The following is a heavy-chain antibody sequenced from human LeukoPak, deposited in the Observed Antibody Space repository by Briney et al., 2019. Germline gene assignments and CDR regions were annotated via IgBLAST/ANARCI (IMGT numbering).Heavy chain of an antibody. J-gene: IGHJ4*02. CDR3: ARHAVYAGSGWAFDY. CDR1: GGSISSGGYS. Sequence: SETLSLTCAVSGGSISSGGYSWSWIRQPPGKGLEWIGYIYHSGSTNYNPSLKSRVTISVDTSKNQFSLNLNSVTAADTAVYYCARHAVYAGSGWAFDYWGQGTLVTVSS. D-gene: IGHD6-19*01. CDR2: IYHSGST. V-gene: IGHV4-30-2*01.